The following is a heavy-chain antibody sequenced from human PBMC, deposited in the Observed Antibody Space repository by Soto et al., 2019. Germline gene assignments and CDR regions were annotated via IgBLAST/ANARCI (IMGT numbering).Heavy chain of an antibody. Sequence: SQTLSLTCAISADIVSSNSADWNCIRQSPSRGLEWLGRTYYRSKWYNDYAVSVKSRITINPDTSKNQFSLQLNSVTPEDTAVYYCARGRQWLAMDIFDYWGQGTRVTVPQ. CDR3: ARGRQWLAMDIFDY. J-gene: IGHJ4*02. CDR1: ADIVSSNSAD. V-gene: IGHV6-1*01. D-gene: IGHD6-19*01. CDR2: TYYRSKWYN.